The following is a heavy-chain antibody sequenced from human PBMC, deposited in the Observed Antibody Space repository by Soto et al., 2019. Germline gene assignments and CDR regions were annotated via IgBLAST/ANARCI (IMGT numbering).Heavy chain of an antibody. D-gene: IGHD6-6*01. V-gene: IGHV4-30-2*01. CDR2: RYHSGST. CDR3: ARTIAARPYFDY. Sequence: QLQLQESGSGLVKPSQTLSLTCAVSGGSISSGGYSWSWIRQPPGKGLGCIGYRYHSGSTYYNPSLKSRVTISVDRSKNQFSLKLSSVTAADTAVYYCARTIAARPYFDYWGQGTLVTVSS. CDR1: GGSISSGGYS. J-gene: IGHJ4*02.